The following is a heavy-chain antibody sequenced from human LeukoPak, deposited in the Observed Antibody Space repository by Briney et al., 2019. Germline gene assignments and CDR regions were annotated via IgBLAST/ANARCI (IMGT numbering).Heavy chain of an antibody. V-gene: IGHV1-2*06. CDR1: GYTFTVYY. CDR3: ARGAQERRGMDV. J-gene: IGHJ6*02. CDR2: INPNSGGT. Sequence: ASVKVSCKASGYTFTVYYMHWVRQAPGQGLEWMGRINPNSGGTNHAQKFQGRVTMTRDTTISTAYMEMSRLTSDDTAVYYCARGAQERRGMDVWGQGTTVTVSS.